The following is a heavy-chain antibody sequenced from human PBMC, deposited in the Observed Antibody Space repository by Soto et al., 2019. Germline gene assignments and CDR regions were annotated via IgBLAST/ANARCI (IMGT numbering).Heavy chain of an antibody. D-gene: IGHD5-12*01. J-gene: IGHJ6*03. CDR1: GYTFTSYD. CDR2: MNPNSGNT. CDR3: ARVFIVATIDYYCYYMDV. V-gene: IGHV1-8*01. Sequence: ASVKVSCKASGYTFTSYDINWVRQATGQGLEWMGWMNPNSGNTGYAQKFQGRVTMTRNTSISTAYMELSSLRSEDTAVYYCARVFIVATIDYYCYYMDVWGKGTTVTVSS.